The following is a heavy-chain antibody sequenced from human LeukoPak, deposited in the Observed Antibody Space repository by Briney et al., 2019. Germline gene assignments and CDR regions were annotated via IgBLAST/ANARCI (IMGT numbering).Heavy chain of an antibody. D-gene: IGHD6-6*01. CDR2: ISGSDDGT. J-gene: IGHJ4*02. Sequence: GGSLRLSCAASGFTFSSCGMTWVRQAPGKGLEWVSSISGSDDGTYYADSVKGRFTISRGNSKNTLYLQMNSLRAEDTAVYYCAKRGPIYSSSPGNYFDYWGQGTLVTVSS. CDR3: AKRGPIYSSSPGNYFDY. CDR1: GFTFSSCG. V-gene: IGHV3-23*01.